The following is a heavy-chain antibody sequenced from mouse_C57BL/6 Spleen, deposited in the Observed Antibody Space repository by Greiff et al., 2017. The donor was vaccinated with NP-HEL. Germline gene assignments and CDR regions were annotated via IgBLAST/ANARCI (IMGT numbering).Heavy chain of an antibody. J-gene: IGHJ2*01. V-gene: IGHV1-55*01. CDR2: IYPGSGST. CDR3: ARHYGSSSDYFDY. Sequence: QVQLQQPGAELVKPGASVKMSCKASGYTFTSYWITWVKQRPGQGLEWIGDIYPGSGSTNYNEKFKSKATLTVDTSSSTAYMQLSSLTSEDAAVYYCARHYGSSSDYFDYWGQGTTLTVSS. CDR1: GYTFTSYW. D-gene: IGHD1-1*01.